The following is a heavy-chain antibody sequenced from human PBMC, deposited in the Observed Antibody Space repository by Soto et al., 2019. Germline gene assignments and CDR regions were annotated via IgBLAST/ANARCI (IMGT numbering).Heavy chain of an antibody. CDR3: ARGKGMEENYYYYGLDI. V-gene: IGHV1-3*01. D-gene: IGHD1-1*01. CDR1: GYTFSTHA. CDR2: IHGGTGQT. Sequence: ASVKVSCKASGYTFSTHAMHWLRQAPGQSLEWMGWIHGGTGQTKHSHRFQDRVSITRDTSASTAYMELSSLRSEDTAVYYCARGKGMEENYYYYGLDIWGQGTAVTVSS. J-gene: IGHJ6*02.